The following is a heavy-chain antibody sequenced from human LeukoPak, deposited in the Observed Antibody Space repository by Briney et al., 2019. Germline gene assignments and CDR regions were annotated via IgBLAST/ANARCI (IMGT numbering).Heavy chain of an antibody. V-gene: IGHV1-2*02. Sequence: ASVKVSCKASGYTFTGYYMHWVRQAPGQGLEWMGWINPNSGGTNYAQKFQGRVTMTGDTSISTAYMELSRLRSDDTAVYYCARAVGYCSSTSCSPLRKGMDVWGQGTTVTVSS. D-gene: IGHD2-2*01. CDR3: ARAVGYCSSTSCSPLRKGMDV. CDR2: INPNSGGT. J-gene: IGHJ6*02. CDR1: GYTFTGYY.